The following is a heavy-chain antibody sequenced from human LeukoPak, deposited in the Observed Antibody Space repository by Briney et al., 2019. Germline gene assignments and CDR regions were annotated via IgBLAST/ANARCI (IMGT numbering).Heavy chain of an antibody. J-gene: IGHJ4*02. V-gene: IGHV4-39*07. CDR3: ARLVSGWSDYFDY. Sequence: PSHPLSLNCTVSGRSISSSSYYWGWIRQPPGMGLEWIGNIYYSGSTNYNPSLKSRVTISVDTSKNQFSLKLSSVTAADTAVYYCARLVSGWSDYFDYWGQGTLVTVSS. D-gene: IGHD6-19*01. CDR1: GRSISSSSYY. CDR2: IYYSGST.